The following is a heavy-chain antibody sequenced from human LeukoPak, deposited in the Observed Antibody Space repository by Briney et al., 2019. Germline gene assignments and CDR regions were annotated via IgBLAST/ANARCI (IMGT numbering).Heavy chain of an antibody. CDR1: GFTFSNYS. CDR2: ISGNGGST. V-gene: IGHV3-23*01. Sequence: GGSLRLSCAASGFTFSNYSLTWVRQAPGKGLEWVSGISGNGGSTSYTDSVKGRFTISRDNSKNTLYLQMNSLRAEDTAVYYCAKDRSSSTSCSNYWGQGTLVTVSS. D-gene: IGHD2-2*01. J-gene: IGHJ4*02. CDR3: AKDRSSSTSCSNY.